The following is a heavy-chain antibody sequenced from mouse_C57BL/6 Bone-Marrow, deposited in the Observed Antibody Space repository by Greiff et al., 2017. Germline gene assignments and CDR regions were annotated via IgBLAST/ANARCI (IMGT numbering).Heavy chain of an antibody. Sequence: VQLQESGAELARPGASVKLSCKASGYTFTSYGISWVKQRTGQGLEWIGEIYPRSGNTNYNEKFKGKATLTADKSSSTAYMQLRSLTSEDSAVYFCARGSYYYGGSYGFAYWGQGTLVTVSA. CDR2: IYPRSGNT. D-gene: IGHD1-1*01. CDR3: ARGSYYYGGSYGFAY. V-gene: IGHV1-81*01. J-gene: IGHJ3*01. CDR1: GYTFTSYG.